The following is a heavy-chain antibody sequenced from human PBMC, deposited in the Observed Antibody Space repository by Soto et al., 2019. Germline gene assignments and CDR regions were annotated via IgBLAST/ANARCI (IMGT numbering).Heavy chain of an antibody. CDR3: ARWRGSGSYTAFDI. Sequence: SMKVSCNASGYMFTSFYMHWLRQASRQGIGWMGIINPSVGSTSYEQKFQGRVTMTRDTSKRTVYMELSSLRSEDTAVYYCARWRGSGSYTAFDIWG. CDR2: INPSVGST. J-gene: IGHJ3*02. V-gene: IGHV1-46*03. D-gene: IGHD3-10*01. CDR1: GYMFTSFY.